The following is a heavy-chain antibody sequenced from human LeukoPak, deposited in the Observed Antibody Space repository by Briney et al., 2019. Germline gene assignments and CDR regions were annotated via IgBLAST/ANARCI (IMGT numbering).Heavy chain of an antibody. CDR1: FTFSNYW. CDR2: IKQDGSDK. D-gene: IGHD1-7*01. J-gene: IGHJ4*02. Sequence: GGSLRLSCGFTFSNYWMSWVRQAPGKGLEWVADIKQDGSDKYYADSVKGRFTISRDNAKNTLYLQMNSLRAEDTAVYYCASEAGTKGAYYFDYWGQGTLVTVSS. CDR3: ASEAGTKGAYYFDY. V-gene: IGHV3-7*01.